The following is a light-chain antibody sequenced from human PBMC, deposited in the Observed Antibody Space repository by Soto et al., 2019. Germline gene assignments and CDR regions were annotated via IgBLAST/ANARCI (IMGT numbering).Light chain of an antibody. Sequence: EIVLAQSPGTLSLSPGEIATLSCRASQSVSSSYLAWYQQKPGQAPRLLIYGASSRATGIPDRFSGSGSGTDFTLTISRLEPEDFAVYYCQQYGSSHTFGPGTKVDIK. V-gene: IGKV3-20*01. CDR3: QQYGSSHT. CDR2: GAS. CDR1: QSVSSSY. J-gene: IGKJ3*01.